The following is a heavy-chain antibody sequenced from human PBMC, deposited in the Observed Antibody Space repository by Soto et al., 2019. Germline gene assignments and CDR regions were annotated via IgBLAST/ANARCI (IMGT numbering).Heavy chain of an antibody. CDR2: ISDSGDST. CDR1: GFTFSSYA. J-gene: IGHJ3*02. V-gene: IGHV3-23*01. Sequence: EVQLLESGGGLVQPGGSLRLSCAASGFTFSSYAMNWVRQAPGKGLEWVSGISDSGDSTYYADSVRGRFTISRDNSKNTLYLQMNSLRAEDTAVYYCAKSLSIRRAFDIWGQGTMVTVSS. CDR3: AKSLSIRRAFDI. D-gene: IGHD6-6*01.